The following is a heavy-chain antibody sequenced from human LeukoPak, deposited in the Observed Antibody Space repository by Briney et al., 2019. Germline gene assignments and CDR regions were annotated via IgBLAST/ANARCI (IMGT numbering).Heavy chain of an antibody. J-gene: IGHJ6*03. CDR3: ARVGYSYVINDWSRTGLGAYPTKYYYHMDV. D-gene: IGHD5-18*01. Sequence: PSETLSLTCAVYGGSFSGYYWSWIRQPPGKGLEWIGEINHSGSTNYNPSLKSRVTISGDPSRNQFSLKLSSVTAADTAVYFCARVGYSYVINDWSRTGLGAYPTKYYYHMDVWGKGTTVTVSS. CDR1: GGSFSGYY. V-gene: IGHV4-34*01. CDR2: INHSGST.